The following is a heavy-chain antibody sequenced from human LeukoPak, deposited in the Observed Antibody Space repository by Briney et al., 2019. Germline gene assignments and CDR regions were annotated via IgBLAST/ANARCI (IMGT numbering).Heavy chain of an antibody. J-gene: IGHJ4*02. D-gene: IGHD6-13*01. CDR2: IYYSGST. V-gene: IGHV4-31*03. Sequence: SSQTLSLTCTVSGGSISSGGYYWSWIRQHPGKGLEWIGYIYYSGSTYYNPSLKSRVTISVDTSKNQFSLKLSSVTAADTAVYYCARFEYSSSWLDYWGQGTLVTVSS. CDR1: GGSISSGGYY. CDR3: ARFEYSSSWLDY.